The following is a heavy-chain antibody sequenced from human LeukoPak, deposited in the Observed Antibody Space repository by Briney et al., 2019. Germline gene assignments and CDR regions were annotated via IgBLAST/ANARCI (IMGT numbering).Heavy chain of an antibody. CDR3: ASLSETIPAAIPSPFDY. CDR2: ITDSGTGT. D-gene: IGHD2-2*02. Sequence: GGSLRLSCAASGFTFSSFALSWVRQAPGKGLERVSGITDSGTGTYYADSVKGRFTISRDNSKNTVYLQMSSLRAEDTAVYYCASLSETIPAAIPSPFDYWGQGTLVTVSS. CDR1: GFTFSSFA. J-gene: IGHJ4*02. V-gene: IGHV3-23*01.